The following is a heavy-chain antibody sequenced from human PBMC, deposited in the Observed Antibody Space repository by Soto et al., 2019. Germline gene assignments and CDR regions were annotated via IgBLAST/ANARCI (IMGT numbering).Heavy chain of an antibody. Sequence: EVQLLESGGGVAQPGGSLRLSCAASGFTFTSYAMSWVRQAPGKGLEWVSSISGGGGSTYYADSVKGRFTISRDNSKNTLYLQMNSLRAEDTAIYYCAKQITNWYFALWGRGTLVTVSS. V-gene: IGHV3-23*01. J-gene: IGHJ2*01. CDR1: GFTFTSYA. CDR3: AKQITNWYFAL. D-gene: IGHD2-2*01. CDR2: ISGGGGST.